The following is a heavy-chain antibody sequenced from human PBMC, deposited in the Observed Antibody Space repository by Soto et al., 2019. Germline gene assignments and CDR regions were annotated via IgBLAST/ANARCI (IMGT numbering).Heavy chain of an antibody. CDR1: GYSFTAYA. CDR3: ARLPFIPAAISWFDH. V-gene: IGHV1-3*01. J-gene: IGHJ5*02. Sequence: ASVKVSCKASGYSFTAYAIHWVRQAPGQRLEWMGWINAADGKTKYSQRFQGRVTITRDTSASTVYMELSSLRSEDTAVYYCARLPFIPAAISWFDHWGQGTPVTVSS. CDR2: INAADGKT. D-gene: IGHD2-2*01.